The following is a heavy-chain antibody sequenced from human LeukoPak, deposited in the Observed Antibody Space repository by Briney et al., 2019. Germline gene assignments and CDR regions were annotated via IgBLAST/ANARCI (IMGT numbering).Heavy chain of an antibody. J-gene: IGHJ4*02. V-gene: IGHV3-74*01. CDR3: ARGVEPLAANTLAY. CDR2: INTDGSST. CDR1: GFTFSSYW. Sequence: GGSLRLSCAASGFTFSSYWMHWVRQAPGKGLVWVSRINTDGSSTGYADSVQGRFTISRDNSKNTLYLEMNSLSPDDTAVYYCARGVEPLAANTLAYWGQGTLVTVSS. D-gene: IGHD1-14*01.